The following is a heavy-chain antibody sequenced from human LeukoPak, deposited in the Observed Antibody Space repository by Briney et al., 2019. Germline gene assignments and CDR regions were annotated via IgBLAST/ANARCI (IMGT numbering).Heavy chain of an antibody. CDR1: GFTFSSYW. V-gene: IGHV3-7*03. J-gene: IGHJ4*02. CDR3: ASIQLWFRYYFDY. Sequence: GGSLRLSCAASGFTFSSYWMSWVRQAPGKGLEWAANIKQDGSEKYYVDSVKGRLTISRDNAKNSLYLQMNSLRAEDTAVYYCASIQLWFRYYFDYWGQGTLVTVSS. CDR2: IKQDGSEK. D-gene: IGHD5-18*01.